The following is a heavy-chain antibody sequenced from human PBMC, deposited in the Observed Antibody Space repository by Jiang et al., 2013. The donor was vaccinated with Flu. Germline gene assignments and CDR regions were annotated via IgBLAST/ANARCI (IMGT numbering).Heavy chain of an antibody. CDR2: VSPNSGNT. V-gene: IGHV1-8*02. Sequence: KKPGASVKVSCKASGYTFTGYYMHWVRQAPGQGLEWMGWVSPNSGNTAYAQKFQGRVTMTRNTSISTVYMELSSLRSEDTAVYYCARHSGSYSYNWFDPWGQGTLVTVSS. CDR3: ARHSGSYSYNWFDP. CDR1: GYTFTGYY. J-gene: IGHJ5*02. D-gene: IGHD1-26*01.